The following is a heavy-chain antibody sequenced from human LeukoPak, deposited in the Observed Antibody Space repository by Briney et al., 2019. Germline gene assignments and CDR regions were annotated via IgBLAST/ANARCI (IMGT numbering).Heavy chain of an antibody. D-gene: IGHD5-12*01. CDR2: IYPGDSDT. Sequence: GESLQISCKGSGYSFTSYWIGWVRQMPGKGLEWMGIIYPGDSDTRYSPSFQSQVTISADKSISTAYLQWSSLKASDTAMYYCARNRVNSGYVLDAFDIWGQGTMVTVSS. CDR3: ARNRVNSGYVLDAFDI. CDR1: GYSFTSYW. J-gene: IGHJ3*02. V-gene: IGHV5-51*01.